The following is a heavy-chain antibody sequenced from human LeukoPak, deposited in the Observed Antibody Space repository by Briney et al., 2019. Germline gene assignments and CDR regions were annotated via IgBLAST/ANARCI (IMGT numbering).Heavy chain of an antibody. Sequence: KSGGSLSLSCPASGFTFSSCAIHWVRQAPAQGLGRVAFIRIYETNKYYADSVKGRFTISRDNYKNTLYLQMNSLRAEDTAVFYCAKDLWYFDNTGYRYSFDYWGQGTLVTVSS. D-gene: IGHD3-22*01. CDR3: AKDLWYFDNTGYRYSFDY. J-gene: IGHJ4*02. CDR2: IRIYETNK. V-gene: IGHV3-30*02. CDR1: GFTFSSCA.